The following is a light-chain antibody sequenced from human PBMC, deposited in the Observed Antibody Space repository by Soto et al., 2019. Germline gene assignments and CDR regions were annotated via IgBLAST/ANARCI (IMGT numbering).Light chain of an antibody. V-gene: IGKV3-20*01. CDR2: GAY. Sequence: EIVLTQSPGTLSLSPGERATLSCRASQSVSSSYLAWYRQRPGQAPRLLIYGAYIRATGIPDSLSGTGSGTRFDLNTSSSDTKVMATIYLQQYGSSPSFGPSTKVDIK. J-gene: IGKJ3*01. CDR3: QQYGSSPS. CDR1: QSVSSSY.